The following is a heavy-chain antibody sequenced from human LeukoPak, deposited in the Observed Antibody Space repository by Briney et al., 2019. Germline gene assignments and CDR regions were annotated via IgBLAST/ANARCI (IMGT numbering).Heavy chain of an antibody. D-gene: IGHD2-2*01. J-gene: IGHJ3*02. V-gene: IGHV3-23*01. CDR2: ISGSGGST. CDR3: ARGSRPRFSSDDAFDI. Sequence: GGSLRLSCAASGFTFSSYAMSWVRQAPGKGLGWVSAISGSGGSTYYADSVKGRFTISRDNSKNTLYLQMNSLRAEDTAVYYCARGSRPRFSSDDAFDIWGQGTMVTVSS. CDR1: GFTFSSYA.